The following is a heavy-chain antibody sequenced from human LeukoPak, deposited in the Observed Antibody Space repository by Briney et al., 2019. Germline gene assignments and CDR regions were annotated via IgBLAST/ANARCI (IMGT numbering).Heavy chain of an antibody. V-gene: IGHV1-69*05. J-gene: IGHJ2*01. CDR3: ARDYYDILTGYFTYWYFDL. CDR2: IIPIFGTA. CDR1: GGTFSSYA. D-gene: IGHD3-9*01. Sequence: SVKVSCKASGGTFSSYAISWVRQAPGQGLEWVGGIIPIFGTANYAQKFQGRVTITTHESTSTAYMELSSLRSEDTAVYYCARDYYDILTGYFTYWYFDLWGRGTLVTVSS.